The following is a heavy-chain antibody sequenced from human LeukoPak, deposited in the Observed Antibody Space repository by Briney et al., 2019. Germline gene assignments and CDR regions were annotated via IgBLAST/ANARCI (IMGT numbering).Heavy chain of an antibody. D-gene: IGHD6-13*01. CDR3: ARVYSSSWYNWFDP. V-gene: IGHV4-59*01. CDR2: IYYSGST. J-gene: IGHJ5*02. CDR1: GGSISSYY. Sequence: SETLSLTCTISGGSISSYYWSWIRQPPGKGLEWIGYIYYSGSTNYNPSLKSRVTISVDTSKNQFSLKLSSVTAADTAVYYCARVYSSSWYNWFDPWGQGTLVTVSS.